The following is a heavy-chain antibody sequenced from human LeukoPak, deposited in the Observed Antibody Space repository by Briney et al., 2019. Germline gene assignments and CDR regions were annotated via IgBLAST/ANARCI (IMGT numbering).Heavy chain of an antibody. CDR1: GFSLDSYA. CDR2: TSYDGSHK. J-gene: IGHJ6*03. D-gene: IGHD3-22*01. V-gene: IGHV3-30*04. CDR3: AKGSKLVVITRDHYMAV. Sequence: GGSLRLSCTASGFSLDSYAMHWVRQAPGKGLEWVAVTSYDGSHKYYADPVMGRFTISRDNSRNTLYLQVNSLRAEDTAVYYCAKGSKLVVITRDHYMAVWGKGTTVTISS.